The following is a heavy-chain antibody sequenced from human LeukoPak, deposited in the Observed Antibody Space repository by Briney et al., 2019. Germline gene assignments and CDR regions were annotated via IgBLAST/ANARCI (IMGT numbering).Heavy chain of an antibody. CDR3: ARGYSSSWSQYYYYYMDV. V-gene: IGHV4-59*01. D-gene: IGHD6-13*01. J-gene: IGHJ6*03. CDR1: GGSISSYY. Sequence: PLETLSLTCTVSGGSISSYYWSWIRQPPGKGLEWIGYIYYSGSTNYNPSLKSRVTISVDTSKNQFSLKLSSVTAADTAVYYCARGYSSSWSQYYYYYMDVWGKGTTVTVSS. CDR2: IYYSGST.